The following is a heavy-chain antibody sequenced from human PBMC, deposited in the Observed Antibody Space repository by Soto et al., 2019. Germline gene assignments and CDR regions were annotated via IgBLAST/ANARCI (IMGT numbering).Heavy chain of an antibody. J-gene: IGHJ4*02. CDR3: AKHGLTAYMAYYFDL. D-gene: IGHD3-16*01. CDR2: IHSSGST. Sequence: SETLSLTCTISGGSISDYYWSCLRQPPGKGLEWIGHIHSSGSTNYNPSLKSRVTISVHTSKSQFSLKLNSVTAADTAVYYCAKHGLTAYMAYYFDLWGRGTLVTVSS. V-gene: IGHV4-59*01. CDR1: GGSISDYY.